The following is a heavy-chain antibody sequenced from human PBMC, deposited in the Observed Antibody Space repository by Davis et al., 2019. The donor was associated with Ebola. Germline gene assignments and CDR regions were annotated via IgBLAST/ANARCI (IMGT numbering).Heavy chain of an antibody. CDR2: IKQDGSEK. Sequence: LKISCAASGFTFSSYWMSWVRQAPGKGLEWVANIKQDGSEKYYVDSVKGRFTISRDNAKNSLYLQMNSLRAEDTAVYYCAKDLGLMVYALGYWGQGTLVTVSS. V-gene: IGHV3-7*01. D-gene: IGHD2-8*01. CDR1: GFTFSSYW. J-gene: IGHJ4*02. CDR3: AKDLGLMVYALGY.